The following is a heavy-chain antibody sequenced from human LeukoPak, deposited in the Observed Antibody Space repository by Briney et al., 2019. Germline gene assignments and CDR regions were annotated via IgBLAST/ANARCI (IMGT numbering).Heavy chain of an antibody. CDR1: GGSFSGYY. J-gene: IGHJ3*02. D-gene: IGHD6-19*01. CDR3: ARDPAYSSGWNPDAFDI. CDR2: INHSGST. V-gene: IGHV4-34*01. Sequence: SETLSLTCAVYGGSFSGYYWSWIRQPPGKGLEWIGEINHSGSTNYNPSLKSRVTISVDTSKNQFSLKLSSVTAADTAVYYCARDPAYSSGWNPDAFDIWGQGTMVTVSS.